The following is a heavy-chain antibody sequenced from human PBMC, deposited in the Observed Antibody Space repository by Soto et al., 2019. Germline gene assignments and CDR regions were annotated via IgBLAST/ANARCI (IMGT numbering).Heavy chain of an antibody. CDR3: ARLAGWDSSGYPRNAFDI. CDR2: INPNSGGT. CDR1: GYTFTGYY. V-gene: IGHV1-2*02. Sequence: ASVKVSCKASGYTFTGYYMHWVRQAPGQGLEWMGWINPNSGGTNYAQKFQGRVTMTRDTSISTAYMELSRLRSDDTAVYYCARLAGWDSSGYPRNAFDIWGQGTVVTVSS. J-gene: IGHJ3*02. D-gene: IGHD3-22*01.